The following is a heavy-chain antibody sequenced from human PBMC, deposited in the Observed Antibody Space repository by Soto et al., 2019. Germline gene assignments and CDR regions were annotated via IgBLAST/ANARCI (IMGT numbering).Heavy chain of an antibody. J-gene: IGHJ4*02. CDR2: ISGSGGST. CDR3: PATIDRRVFDY. D-gene: IGHD5-12*01. CDR1: GFTFSRYA. V-gene: IGHV3-23*01. Sequence: GSLRLSCAASGFTFSRYAMSWVRQAPGKGLEWVSAISGSGGSTYYADSVKGRFTISRDNSKNTLYLQMNSLRAEDTAVYYCPATIDRRVFDYWGQGTLVTVSS.